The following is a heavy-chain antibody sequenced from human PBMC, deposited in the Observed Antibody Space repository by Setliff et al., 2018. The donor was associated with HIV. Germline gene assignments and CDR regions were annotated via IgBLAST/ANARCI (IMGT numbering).Heavy chain of an antibody. Sequence: GESLKISCEASGYIFTDYWIGWVRQMPGKGLEWMGLINTYSGKPTYVKGLTGRFVFSLDTSVNTAYLQISRLKTEDTAVYYCARQNGDYHGVDKWGQGTLVTVSS. D-gene: IGHD4-17*01. CDR3: ARQNGDYHGVDK. CDR1: GYIFTDYW. J-gene: IGHJ4*02. CDR2: INTYSGKP. V-gene: IGHV7-4-1*02.